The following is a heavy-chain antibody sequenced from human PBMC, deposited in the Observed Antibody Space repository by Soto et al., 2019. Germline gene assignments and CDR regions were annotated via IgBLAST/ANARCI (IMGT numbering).Heavy chain of an antibody. D-gene: IGHD2-15*01. CDR1: GFTFSDYA. Sequence: EVQLSESGGGLEQPGGSLRLSCAASGFTFSDYAMRWVRQAPGKGLEWGSSITCSGADTYYADSVKGRFTISRDNSKNTLYLQMNSLRAEDTAVYYCVRKLLSGVTIGFYGMDVWGQGTTVSVSS. J-gene: IGHJ6*01. CDR2: ITCSGADT. CDR3: VRKLLSGVTIGFYGMDV. V-gene: IGHV3-23*01.